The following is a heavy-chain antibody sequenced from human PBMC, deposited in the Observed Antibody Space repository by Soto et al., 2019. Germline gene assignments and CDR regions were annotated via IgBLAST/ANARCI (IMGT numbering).Heavy chain of an antibody. J-gene: IGHJ4*02. CDR3: ARLEGLATISYYFDF. D-gene: IGHD3-9*01. V-gene: IGHV4-39*01. CDR1: DDSINSDKYY. CDR2: IYYRGNA. Sequence: PSETLSLTCSVSDDSINSDKYYWGWIRQPPGKSLEWIGSIYYRGNAYYNPSLQTRVTISLDKSKSQFSLKLNSVTAADLAVYFCARLEGLATISYYFDFWGPGALVTVTS.